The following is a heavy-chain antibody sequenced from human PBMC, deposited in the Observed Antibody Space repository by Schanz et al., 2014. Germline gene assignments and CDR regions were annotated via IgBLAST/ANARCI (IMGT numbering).Heavy chain of an antibody. J-gene: IGHJ6*02. CDR3: AKARRKSNCSGGRCFHYSYYGMDV. Sequence: VQLLESGGGLVQPGGSLRLSCAASGFTFSSYAMSWVRQAPGKGLEWVAVIWSDGSGKYYADSVKGRFTISRDNSKNILYLQMNSLRAEDTAVYYCAKARRKSNCSGGRCFHYSYYGMDVWGQGTTVTVSS. V-gene: IGHV3-33*06. D-gene: IGHD2-15*01. CDR2: IWSDGSGK. CDR1: GFTFSSYA.